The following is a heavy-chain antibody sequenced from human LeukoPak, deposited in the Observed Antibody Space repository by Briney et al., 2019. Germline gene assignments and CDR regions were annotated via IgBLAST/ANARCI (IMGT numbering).Heavy chain of an antibody. CDR3: ARGRYDFWSGPRAYYFDY. CDR1: GLIFSSHA. CDR2: ISSSSSTI. Sequence: GGSLRLSCAASGLIFSSHAMSWVRQAPGKGLDWVSYISSSSSTIYYADSVKGRFTISRDNAKNSLYLQMNSLRAEDTAIYYCARGRYDFWSGPRAYYFDYWGQGTLVTVSS. V-gene: IGHV3-48*04. D-gene: IGHD3-3*01. J-gene: IGHJ4*02.